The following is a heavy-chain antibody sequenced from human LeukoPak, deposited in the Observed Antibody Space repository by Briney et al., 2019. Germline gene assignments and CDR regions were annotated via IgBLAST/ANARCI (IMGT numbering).Heavy chain of an antibody. V-gene: IGHV3-21*01. J-gene: IGHJ4*02. CDR1: GFTFSSYS. CDR3: ARGIGDYDSSGYCNSPFFFDY. D-gene: IGHD3-22*01. Sequence: GGSLRLSCAASGFTFSSYSMNWVRQAPGKGLEWVSSISSSSSYIYYADSVKGRFTISRDNAKNSLYLQMNSLRAEDTAVYYCARGIGDYDSSGYCNSPFFFDYWGQGTLVTVSS. CDR2: ISSSSSYI.